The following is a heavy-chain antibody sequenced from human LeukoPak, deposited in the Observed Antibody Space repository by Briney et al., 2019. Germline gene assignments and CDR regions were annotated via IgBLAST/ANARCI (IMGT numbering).Heavy chain of an antibody. CDR1: GGTFSSYA. Sequence: ASVKVSCKASGGTFSSYAISWVRQAPGQGLEWMGWINPNSGGTNYAQKFQGRVTMTRDTSISTAYMELSGLRSDDMAVYYCAREPRYCSSTSCYTARFDYWGQGTLVTVSS. V-gene: IGHV1-2*02. CDR2: INPNSGGT. J-gene: IGHJ4*02. D-gene: IGHD2-2*01. CDR3: AREPRYCSSTSCYTARFDY.